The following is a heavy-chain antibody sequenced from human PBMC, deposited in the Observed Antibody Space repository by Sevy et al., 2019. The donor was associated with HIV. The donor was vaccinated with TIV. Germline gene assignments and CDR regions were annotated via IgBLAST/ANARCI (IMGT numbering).Heavy chain of an antibody. CDR3: ARDKTILEGRYGMDV. D-gene: IGHD3-3*01. J-gene: IGHJ6*02. CDR2: ITSGSSYI. V-gene: IGHV3-21*01. CDR1: GFTFSSYN. Sequence: AGGSLRLSCAASGFTFSSYNINWVRQAPGKGLEWVSSITSGSSYIFYADSVKGRFTTSRDNAKNSLYLQMNSLRAEDTAVYYCARDKTILEGRYGMDVWGQGTTVTVSS.